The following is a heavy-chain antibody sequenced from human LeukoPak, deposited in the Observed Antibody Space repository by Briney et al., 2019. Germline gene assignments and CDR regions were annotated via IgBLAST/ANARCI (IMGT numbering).Heavy chain of an antibody. CDR1: GLTLSTYA. J-gene: IGHJ4*02. D-gene: IGHD2-2*01. Sequence: GGSLRLSCAASGLTLSTYAMSWVRQAPGKGLEGVSLLGASDGSTHYAESVNGRFTISRDNSKNTLFLEMNSLRADDTAVYYCATGVPAATGFYPPLDYWGRGVLVTVSS. CDR2: LGASDGST. CDR3: ATGVPAATGFYPPLDY. V-gene: IGHV3-23*01.